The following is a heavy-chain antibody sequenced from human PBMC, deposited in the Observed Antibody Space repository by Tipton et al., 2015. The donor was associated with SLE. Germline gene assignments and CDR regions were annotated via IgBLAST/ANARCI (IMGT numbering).Heavy chain of an antibody. CDR3: ARHRFRSHRPPFSPYSSYYVMDV. CDR2: IYYNGSM. Sequence: TLSLTCTVSGGSISSSSYYWGWIRQPPGKGLEWIGTIYYNGSMYYNPSLKSRVTISVDTSKNQFSLKLSSVTAADTAVYYCARHRFRSHRPPFSPYSSYYVMDVWGQGTTVTVSS. CDR1: GGSISSSSYY. D-gene: IGHD3-3*02. J-gene: IGHJ6*02. V-gene: IGHV4-39*07.